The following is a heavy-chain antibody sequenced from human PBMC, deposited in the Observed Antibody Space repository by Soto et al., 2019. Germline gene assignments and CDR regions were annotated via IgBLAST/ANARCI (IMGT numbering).Heavy chain of an antibody. Sequence: QVQLVQSGAEVKKPGASVKVSCKASGYTFTSYGISWVRQAPGQGLEWMGWISAYNGNTNYAQKLQGRVTMTTDTSTSTAYMELRSLRSDDTAVYYCARVDYYDFWSGYYKGRSFDYWGQGTLVTVSS. V-gene: IGHV1-18*01. J-gene: IGHJ4*02. CDR3: ARVDYYDFWSGYYKGRSFDY. CDR2: ISAYNGNT. CDR1: GYTFTSYG. D-gene: IGHD3-3*01.